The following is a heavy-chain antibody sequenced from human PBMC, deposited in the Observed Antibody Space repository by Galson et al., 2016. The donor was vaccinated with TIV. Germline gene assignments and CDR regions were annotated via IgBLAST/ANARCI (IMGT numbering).Heavy chain of an antibody. D-gene: IGHD3-22*01. V-gene: IGHV3-23*01. Sequence: SLRLSCAASGLTFSSFAFSWVRQAPGKGLEWVSAITVSGANTYYTDSVKGRFTVSRDNSKNTLYLQMNSLRAEDTAVYYCTKVPGSGFSYYYGLDVWGQGTTVTVSS. CDR1: GLTFSSFA. CDR2: ITVSGANT. J-gene: IGHJ6*02. CDR3: TKVPGSGFSYYYGLDV.